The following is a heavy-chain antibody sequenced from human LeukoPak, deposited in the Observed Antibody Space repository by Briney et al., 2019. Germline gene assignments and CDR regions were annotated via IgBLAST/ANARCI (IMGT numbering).Heavy chain of an antibody. CDR2: ISGSGGST. CDR3: AKGGVAAARDY. J-gene: IGHJ4*02. Sequence: PGGSLRLSCAASGFTISSYAMSWVRQAPGKGLEWVSAISGSGGSTDYADSVKGRLTISRDNSKNTLDLQMNSLRAEDTAVYYCAKGGVAAARDYWGQGTLVTVSS. D-gene: IGHD6-13*01. CDR1: GFTISSYA. V-gene: IGHV3-23*01.